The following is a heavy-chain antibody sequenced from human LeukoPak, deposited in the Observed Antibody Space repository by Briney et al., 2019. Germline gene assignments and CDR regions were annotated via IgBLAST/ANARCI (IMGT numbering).Heavy chain of an antibody. Sequence: SETLSLTCTVSGGSISSSTYYWGWIRQPPGKGLEWIGNIYYSGGTYYNPSLQSRVTISIDTSKNQFSLKLSSVTAADTAVYFCARSTSSWPHDTFDIWGQGTMLTVSS. D-gene: IGHD2-2*01. V-gene: IGHV4-39*07. CDR2: IYYSGGT. CDR1: GGSISSSTYY. CDR3: ARSTSSWPHDTFDI. J-gene: IGHJ3*02.